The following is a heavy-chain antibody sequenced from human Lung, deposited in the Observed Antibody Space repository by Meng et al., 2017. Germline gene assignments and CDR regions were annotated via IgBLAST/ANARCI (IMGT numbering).Heavy chain of an antibody. J-gene: IGHJ4*02. CDR2: INPKSGDT. V-gene: IGHV1-2*06. CDR3: ARDEDISAAGKLFGDY. D-gene: IGHD6-13*01. Sequence: VQVVQSGAAVTKPGASVQVSCKASGYTFPDYWLHWVRRAPGQGLEWMGRINPKSGDTHYAQRFQGRVTMTGDTSISTAYMELSGLRSDDTAMYYCARDEDISAAGKLFGDYWGQGTLVTVSS. CDR1: GYTFPDYW.